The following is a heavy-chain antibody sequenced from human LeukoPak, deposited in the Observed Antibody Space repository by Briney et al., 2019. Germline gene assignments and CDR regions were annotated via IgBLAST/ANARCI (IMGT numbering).Heavy chain of an antibody. CDR1: GYTFTSYY. D-gene: IGHD3-22*01. CDR2: INPSGGST. J-gene: IGHJ4*02. V-gene: IGHV1-46*01. Sequence: ASVKVSCKASGYTFTSYYMHWVRQAPGQGLEWMGIINPSGGSTSYAQKFQGRVTMTRDTSTSTVYMELSSLRSEDTAVYYYARDPGGYYDSSGPYWSYWGQGTLVTVSS. CDR3: ARDPGGYYDSSGPYWSY.